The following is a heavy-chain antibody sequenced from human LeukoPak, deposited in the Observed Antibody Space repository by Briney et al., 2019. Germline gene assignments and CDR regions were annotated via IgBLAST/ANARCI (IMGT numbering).Heavy chain of an antibody. CDR1: GYTFTDYD. V-gene: IGHV1-8*03. CDR2: INSNSATT. Sequence: GASVKVSCKTSGYTFTDYDVHWVRQAPGQGLEWMGWINSNSATTNYAQRLQGRVTFTRDTSLSVAYMELSSLTSEDAAVYFCARGDFGETNTAFDVWGQGTLVAVSS. D-gene: IGHD4-17*01. J-gene: IGHJ3*01. CDR3: ARGDFGETNTAFDV.